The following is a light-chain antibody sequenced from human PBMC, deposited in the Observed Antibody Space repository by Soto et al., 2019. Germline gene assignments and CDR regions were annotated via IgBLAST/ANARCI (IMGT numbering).Light chain of an antibody. CDR2: EVT. J-gene: IGLJ1*01. V-gene: IGLV2-14*03. Sequence: QSVLNRPAYVSRSHGLSIPISCTGTSSDVGAYKYVSWYQQHPGKAPKLMIYEVTNRPSGVSNRFSGSKSGNTASLTISWLVAEDEADYECISCTRSDTHVVGTVSKVTV. CDR3: ISCTRSDTHV. CDR1: SSDVGAYKY.